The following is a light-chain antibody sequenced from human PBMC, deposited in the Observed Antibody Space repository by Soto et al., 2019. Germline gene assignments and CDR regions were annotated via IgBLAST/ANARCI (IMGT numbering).Light chain of an antibody. CDR1: SSVVGGYNY. V-gene: IGLV2-14*03. J-gene: IGLJ1*01. Sequence: QSALTQDASVSGSPGQSITISCTGTSSVVGGYNYVSWYQHHPGKAPKLMIYDVFTRPSGVSNRFSGSKSGNTASLTISALQAEDEADYYCTSWTSTSTYVFGSGTKVTVL. CDR3: TSWTSTSTYV. CDR2: DVF.